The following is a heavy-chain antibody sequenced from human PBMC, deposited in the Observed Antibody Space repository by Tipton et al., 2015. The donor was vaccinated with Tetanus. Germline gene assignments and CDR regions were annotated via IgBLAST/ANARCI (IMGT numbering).Heavy chain of an antibody. V-gene: IGHV5-51*01. CDR3: ARHNYYDSSGYYSPINWFDP. CDR1: GCSFTSYW. D-gene: IGHD3-22*01. CDR2: IYPGDSDT. J-gene: IGHJ5*02. Sequence: VQLVQSGAEVKKPGESLKISCKGSGCSFTSYWIGWVRQMPGKGLEWMGIIYPGDSDTRYSPSFQGQVPISAEKSIRTAYLQWSSLKASDTAMYYCARHNYYDSSGYYSPINWFDPWGQGTLVTVSS.